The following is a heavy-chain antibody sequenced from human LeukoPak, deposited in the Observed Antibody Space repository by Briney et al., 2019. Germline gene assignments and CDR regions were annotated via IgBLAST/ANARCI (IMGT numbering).Heavy chain of an antibody. CDR3: AKDRPNFHENSGHYYRRDGDS. CDR1: GFTFYMYA. Sequence: GGSLTLSCQASGFTFYMYAMSWVRQAPGKGLEWVASMCGTAGCTFYPDSVKGRFTISRDNSKNVLYLRMDSLTAEDTAIYYCAKDRPNFHENSGHYYRRDGDSWGQGTLVTVSS. J-gene: IGHJ5*01. D-gene: IGHD3-22*01. V-gene: IGHV3-23*01. CDR2: MCGTAGCT.